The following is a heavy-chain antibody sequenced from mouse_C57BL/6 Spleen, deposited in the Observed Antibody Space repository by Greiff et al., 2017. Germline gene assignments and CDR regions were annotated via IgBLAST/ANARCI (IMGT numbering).Heavy chain of an antibody. V-gene: IGHV1-18*01. CDR3: VRSALGGYARDY. CDR2: INPTNGGT. CDR1: GYTFTDYN. J-gene: IGHJ4*01. Sequence: VQLQQSGPELVKPGASVKIPCKASGYTFTDYNMDWVKQSHGKSLEWIGDINPTNGGTICNQKFKGKATLTVDKSSSTAYMELRSLTSDDTAVYYCVRSALGGYARDYWGQGTSVTVSS.